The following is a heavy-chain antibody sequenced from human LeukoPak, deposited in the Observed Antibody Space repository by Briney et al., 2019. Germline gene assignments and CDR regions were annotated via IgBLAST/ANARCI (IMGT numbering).Heavy chain of an antibody. D-gene: IGHD6-13*01. CDR1: GGSISNYY. J-gene: IGHJ6*03. V-gene: IGHV4-59*01. CDR2: IYYSGST. CDR3: ARVKAAAETYYYYYYMDV. Sequence: NPSETLSLTCTVSGGSISNYYWSWIRQPPGKGLEWIGYIYYSGSTNYNPSLKSRVTISVDTSKNQFSLKLSSVTAADTAVYYCARVKAAAETYYYYYYMDVWGKGTTVTISS.